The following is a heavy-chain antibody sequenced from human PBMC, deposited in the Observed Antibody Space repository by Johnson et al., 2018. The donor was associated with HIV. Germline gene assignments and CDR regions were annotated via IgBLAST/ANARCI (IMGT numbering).Heavy chain of an antibody. J-gene: IGHJ3*02. D-gene: IGHD1-26*01. CDR3: TTPSGSYVSSYDAFDI. CDR1: GFTFDDYA. Sequence: MQLVESGGGVVRPGGSLRLSCAASGFTFDDYAMSWVRQAPGKWLEWVGRLQSRTDGETADYAAPVKGRFTISRDDSKNTLYLQMNSLKTEDTAVYYCTTPSGSYVSSYDAFDIWGQGTMVTVSS. V-gene: IGHV3-15*01. CDR2: LQSRTDGETA.